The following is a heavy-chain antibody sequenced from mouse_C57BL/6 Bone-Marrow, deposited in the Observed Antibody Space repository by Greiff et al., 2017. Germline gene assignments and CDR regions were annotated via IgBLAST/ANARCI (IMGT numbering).Heavy chain of an antibody. CDR3: ARMGLWLMGFAY. Sequence: VQLQQSGPELVKPGASVKMSCKASGYTFTDYNMHWVKQSHGKSLEWIGYINPNNGGTRYNQKFKGKATLTVNKSSSTAYMELRSLTSEDSAVYYCARMGLWLMGFAYWGQGTLVTVSA. CDR2: INPNNGGT. D-gene: IGHD1-1*02. CDR1: GYTFTDYN. V-gene: IGHV1-22*01. J-gene: IGHJ3*01.